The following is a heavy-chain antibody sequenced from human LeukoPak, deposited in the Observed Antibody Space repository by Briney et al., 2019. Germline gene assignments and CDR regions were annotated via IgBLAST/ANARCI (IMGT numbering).Heavy chain of an antibody. CDR2: ISYSGST. Sequence: SETLSLTCTVSGGSISTYYWSWIRQPPGKGLEWIGYISYSGSTNYNPSLKSRVTISVDTSKNQFSLNLSSVTAADTAVYYCARLVRTFGVLRDAYQENLNDYWGQGTLVTVSS. V-gene: IGHV4-59*01. J-gene: IGHJ4*02. CDR3: ARLVRTFGVLRDAYQENLNDY. D-gene: IGHD3-10*01. CDR1: GGSISTYY.